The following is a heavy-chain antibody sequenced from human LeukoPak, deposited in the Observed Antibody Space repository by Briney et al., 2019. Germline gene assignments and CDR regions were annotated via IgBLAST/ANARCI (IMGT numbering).Heavy chain of an antibody. J-gene: IGHJ5*02. CDR1: GYTFTSYY. CDR3: ARDAGSYRFDP. CDR2: INPSGGST. D-gene: IGHD3-10*01. Sequence: ASVKVSCKASGYTFTSYYMHWVRQAPGQGLEWMGIINPSGGSTSYAQKFRGRVTMTRDTSTSTVYMELSSLRSEDTAVYYCARDAGSYRFDPWGQGTLVTVSS. V-gene: IGHV1-46*01.